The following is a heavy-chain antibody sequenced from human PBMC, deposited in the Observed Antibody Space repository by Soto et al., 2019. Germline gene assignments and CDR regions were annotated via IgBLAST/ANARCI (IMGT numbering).Heavy chain of an antibody. CDR3: ASDIAGYCTTTTCYVGVGTAFDY. V-gene: IGHV1-69*06. J-gene: IGHJ4*02. CDR2: IISIFGTP. CDR1: GDTFSTYA. Sequence: VASVKVSCKASGDTFSTYAFTWVRQAPGQGLEWMGAIISIFGTPTYAQKFQGRVTITADKSTTSAYMELSSLRSEDTAVYYCASDIAGYCTTTTCYVGVGTAFDYWGQGTPVTVSS. D-gene: IGHD2-2*01.